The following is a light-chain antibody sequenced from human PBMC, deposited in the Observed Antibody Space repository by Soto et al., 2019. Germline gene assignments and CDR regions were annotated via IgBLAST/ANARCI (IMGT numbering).Light chain of an antibody. CDR2: EVT. CDR1: SSDVGAYDY. CDR3: SSNTLSNTDV. Sequence: QSALAQPASVSGSPGQSITISCTGTSSDVGAYDYVSWYQQHPGKAPKLMIFEVTYRPSGVSSPFSGSKSGNTASLTIAGLQAEDEADYYCSSNTLSNTDVFGAGTKVTVL. J-gene: IGLJ1*01. V-gene: IGLV2-14*01.